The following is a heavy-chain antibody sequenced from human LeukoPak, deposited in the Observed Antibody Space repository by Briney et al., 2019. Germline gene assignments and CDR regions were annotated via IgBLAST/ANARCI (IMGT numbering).Heavy chain of an antibody. J-gene: IGHJ4*02. D-gene: IGHD3-10*01. CDR2: IYYSGST. CDR3: AGDGSGSYMDY. V-gene: IGHV4-59*01. Sequence: SETLSLTCTVSGGSISSYYWSWIRQPPGKGLEWIGYIYYSGSTNYNPSLKSRVTISVDTSKNQFSLKLSSVTAADTAVYYCAGDGSGSYMDYWGQGTLVTVSS. CDR1: GGSISSYY.